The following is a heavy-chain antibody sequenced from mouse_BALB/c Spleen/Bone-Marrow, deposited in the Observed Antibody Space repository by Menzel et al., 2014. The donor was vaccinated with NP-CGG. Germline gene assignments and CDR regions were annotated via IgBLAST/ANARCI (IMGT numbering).Heavy chain of an antibody. V-gene: IGHV1-18*01. CDR2: INPYNGGT. Sequence: EVQLQQSGPELVKPGASMKISCKASGYPFTGYTMNWVKQSHGKNLEWIGLINPYNGGTTYNQYFKGKATLTVDRSSSTAYMELLSLTSEDSAVYYCASYYGSTWYFGVWGAGTTVTVSS. D-gene: IGHD1-1*01. CDR1: GYPFTGYT. J-gene: IGHJ1*01. CDR3: ASYYGSTWYFGV.